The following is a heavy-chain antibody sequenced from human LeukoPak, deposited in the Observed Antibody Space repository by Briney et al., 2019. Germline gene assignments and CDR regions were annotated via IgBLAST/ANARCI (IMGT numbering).Heavy chain of an antibody. CDR2: IYFSGST. J-gene: IGHJ4*02. CDR1: GGSISSYY. Sequence: NPLETLSLTCTVSGGSISSYYWSWVRQPPGKGLEWIGYIYFSGSTNYDPSLKSRVTMSVNTSKNQFSLKLSSLTAADTAVYYCVRGGIVGTTARVPLFDYWGQGTLVTVSS. CDR3: VRGGIVGTTARVPLFDY. V-gene: IGHV4-59*01. D-gene: IGHD1-26*01.